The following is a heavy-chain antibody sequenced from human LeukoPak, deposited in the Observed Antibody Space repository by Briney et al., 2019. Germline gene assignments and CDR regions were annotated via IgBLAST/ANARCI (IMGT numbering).Heavy chain of an antibody. CDR2: TYYRSNWYN. CDR3: ARDRRYYDSSGYIRGFDY. J-gene: IGHJ4*02. CDR1: GDSVSSNSAA. V-gene: IGHV6-1*01. Sequence: SQTLSLTCAISGDSVSSNSAAWNWIRQSPSRGLEWLGRTYYRSNWYNDYAVSVKSRITINPDTSKNQFSLQLNSVTPEDTAVYYCARDRRYYDSSGYIRGFDYWGQGTLVTVSS. D-gene: IGHD3-22*01.